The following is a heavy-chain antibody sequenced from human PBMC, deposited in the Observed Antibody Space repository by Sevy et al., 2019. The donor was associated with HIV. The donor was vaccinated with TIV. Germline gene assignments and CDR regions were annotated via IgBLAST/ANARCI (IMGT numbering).Heavy chain of an antibody. D-gene: IGHD4-17*01. Sequence: GGSLRPSCVASGFAFSDYGMHWVRQAPGKGLEWVAVIWYDGNNQHYADSVRGRFTISRDNSKNTLYLQLSSLRAEDTAVYYCARDPRIFGDYLLTYFDYWGQRVLVTVSS. V-gene: IGHV3-33*01. CDR3: ARDPRIFGDYLLTYFDY. CDR2: IWYDGNNQ. CDR1: GFAFSDYG. J-gene: IGHJ4*02.